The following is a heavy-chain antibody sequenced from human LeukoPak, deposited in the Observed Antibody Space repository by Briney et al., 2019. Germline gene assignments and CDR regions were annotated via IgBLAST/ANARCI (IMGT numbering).Heavy chain of an antibody. CDR2: MNPNSGNT. CDR1: GYTFTSYD. J-gene: IGHJ4*02. V-gene: IGHV1-8*01. Sequence: ASVKVSCKASGYTFTSYDINWVRQATGRGLEWMGWMNPNSGNTGYAQKFQGRVTMTRNTSISTAYMELSSLRSEDTAVYYCARASYSSGPSRPWGQGTLVTVSS. D-gene: IGHD6-19*01. CDR3: ARASYSSGPSRP.